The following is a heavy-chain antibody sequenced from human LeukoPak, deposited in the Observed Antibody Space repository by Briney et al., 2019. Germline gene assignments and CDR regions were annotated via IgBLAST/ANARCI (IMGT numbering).Heavy chain of an antibody. D-gene: IGHD3-10*01. J-gene: IGHJ4*02. CDR1: GFTFSSYG. Sequence: GGSLRLSCAASGFTFSSYGMSWVRQAPGKGLEWVSAIGGSGGSTYYADSVKGRFTISRDNSKNTLYLQMNSLRAEDTAVYYCAKTDLGYYGSGSYSIYFDYWGQGTLVTVSS. V-gene: IGHV3-23*01. CDR3: AKTDLGYYGSGSYSIYFDY. CDR2: IGGSGGST.